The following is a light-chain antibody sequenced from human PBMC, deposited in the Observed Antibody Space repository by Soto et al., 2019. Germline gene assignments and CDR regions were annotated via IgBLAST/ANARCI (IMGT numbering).Light chain of an antibody. CDR2: GAS. J-gene: IGKJ2*01. CDR1: QSISSW. V-gene: IGKV1-5*01. Sequence: DIQMTQSPSTLSASVGDRVTITCRASQSISSWLAWYQQKPGEAPKLLFHGASTAAPDVPLRFSATGSGTEFTLVIDSLQAGDFGTFYCQQYAEYSTFGRGTRLEI. CDR3: QQYAEYST.